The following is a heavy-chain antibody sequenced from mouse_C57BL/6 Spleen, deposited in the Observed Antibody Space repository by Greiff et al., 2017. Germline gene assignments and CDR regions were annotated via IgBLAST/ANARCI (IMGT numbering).Heavy chain of an antibody. V-gene: IGHV1-7*01. D-gene: IGHD1-1*01. Sequence: QVQLQQSGAELAKPGASVKLSCKASGYTFTSYWMHWVKKRTGQGLEWIGYINPSSGYTKYNQKFKDKATLTADKSSSTAYMQLSSLTYEDSADYYWASPFITTVVDYAMDYWGQGTSVTVSS. J-gene: IGHJ4*01. CDR2: INPSSGYT. CDR3: ASPFITTVVDYAMDY. CDR1: GYTFTSYW.